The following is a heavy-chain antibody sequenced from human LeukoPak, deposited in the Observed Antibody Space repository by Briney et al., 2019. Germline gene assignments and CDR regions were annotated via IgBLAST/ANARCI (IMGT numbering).Heavy chain of an antibody. D-gene: IGHD6-13*01. V-gene: IGHV3-23*01. CDR2: ISGGGGST. CDR3: ARNDRYSSSPRYYFDY. Sequence: PGGSLRLSCAASGFTFSSYAMSWVRQAPGKGLEWVSTISGGGGSTYFTDSVKGRFTISRDNSKNTLHLQMNSLRAEDTALYYCARNDRYSSSPRYYFDYWGQGTLVTVSS. CDR1: GFTFSSYA. J-gene: IGHJ4*02.